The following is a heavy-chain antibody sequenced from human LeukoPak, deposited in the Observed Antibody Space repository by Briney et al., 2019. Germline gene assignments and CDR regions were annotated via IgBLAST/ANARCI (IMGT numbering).Heavy chain of an antibody. Sequence: ASVKVSCKASGYNFTTYYITWVRQVPGQGLEWMGWINTYNGVTNYLQRLQGRVTMTTDTSTSTAHMELTNLRSDDTAVYYCARRDHVWGSFICDYWGQGTLVTVSS. CDR3: ARRDHVWGSFICDY. J-gene: IGHJ4*02. CDR1: GYNFTTYY. V-gene: IGHV1-18*01. CDR2: INTYNGVT. D-gene: IGHD3-16*01.